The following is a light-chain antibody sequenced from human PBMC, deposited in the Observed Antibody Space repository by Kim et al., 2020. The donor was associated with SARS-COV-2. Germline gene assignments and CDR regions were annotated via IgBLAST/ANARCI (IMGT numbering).Light chain of an antibody. CDR2: RHN. CDR3: AAWDDSLNGVV. CDR1: SSYIGSNT. Sequence: QRVHISCSGGSSYIGSNTGNWYQHLPGTAPQLLIYRHNQRPSGVPDRFSGSKSSTSASLAISGLQSEDEADYYCAAWDDSLNGVVFGGGTQLTVL. J-gene: IGLJ2*01. V-gene: IGLV1-44*01.